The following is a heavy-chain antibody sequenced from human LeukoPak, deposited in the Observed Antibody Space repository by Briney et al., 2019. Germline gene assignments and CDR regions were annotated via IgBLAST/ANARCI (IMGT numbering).Heavy chain of an antibody. CDR1: AGSISSYY. CDR3: ARDTDDYVWGSYRYDY. Sequence: SETLSLTCTVSAGSISSYYWSWIRQPAGKGLEWIGRIYTSGSTNYNPSLKSRVTMSVDTSKNQCSLKLSSVTAADTAVYYCARDTDDYVWGSYRYDYWGQGTLVTVSS. J-gene: IGHJ4*02. CDR2: IYTSGST. V-gene: IGHV4-4*07. D-gene: IGHD3-16*02.